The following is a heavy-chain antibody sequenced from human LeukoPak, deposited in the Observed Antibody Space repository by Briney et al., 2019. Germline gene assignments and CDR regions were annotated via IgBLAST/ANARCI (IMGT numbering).Heavy chain of an antibody. Sequence: SAKVSCKASGGTFSSYAISWVRQAPGQGLEWMGRIIPIFGTANYAQKFQGRVTITTDESTSTAYMELSSLRSEDMAVYYCARDGDYSLGGLDYWGQGTLVTVSS. CDR3: ARDGDYSLGGLDY. D-gene: IGHD4-17*01. V-gene: IGHV1-69*05. CDR2: IIPIFGTA. CDR1: GGTFSSYA. J-gene: IGHJ4*02.